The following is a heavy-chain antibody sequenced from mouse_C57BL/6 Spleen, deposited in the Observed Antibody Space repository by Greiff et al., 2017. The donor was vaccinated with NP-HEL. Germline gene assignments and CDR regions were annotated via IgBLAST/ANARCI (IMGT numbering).Heavy chain of an antibody. CDR2: IYPGSGST. CDR1: GYTFTSYW. J-gene: IGHJ3*01. D-gene: IGHD2-4*01. V-gene: IGHV1-55*01. CDR3: ASPYDYDGAWFAY. Sequence: VQLQQPGAELVKPGASVKMSCKASGYTFTSYWITWVKQRPGQGLEWIGDIYPGSGSTNYNEKFKSKATLTVDTSSSTAYMQLSSLTAEDDAVYNCASPYDYDGAWFAYWGQGTLVTVSA.